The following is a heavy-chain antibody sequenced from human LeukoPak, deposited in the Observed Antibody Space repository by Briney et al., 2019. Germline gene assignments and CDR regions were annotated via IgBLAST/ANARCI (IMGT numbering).Heavy chain of an antibody. J-gene: IGHJ6*03. CDR3: ARVAHPRHYYYYMDV. V-gene: IGHV1-8*01. Sequence: GASVKVSCKASGYTFTSYDINWVRQATGQGLEWMGWMNPNSGNTGYAQKFQGRVTMTRNTSISTAYMELSRLRSDDTAVYYCARVAHPRHYYYYMDVWGKGTTVTVSS. CDR2: MNPNSGNT. CDR1: GYTFTSYD.